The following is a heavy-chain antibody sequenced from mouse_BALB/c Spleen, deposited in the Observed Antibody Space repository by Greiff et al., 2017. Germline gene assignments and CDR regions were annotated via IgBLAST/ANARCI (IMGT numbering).Heavy chain of an antibody. D-gene: IGHD2-10*02. Sequence: EVQGVESGGGLVQPGGSLKLSCAASGFTFSSYGMSWVRQTPDKRLELVATINSNGGSTYYPDSVKGRFTISRDNAKNTLYLQMSSLKSEDTAMYYCARDRVSVYFDYWGQGTTLTVSS. CDR3: ARDRVSVYFDY. J-gene: IGHJ2*01. CDR2: INSNGGST. V-gene: IGHV5-6-3*01. CDR1: GFTFSSYG.